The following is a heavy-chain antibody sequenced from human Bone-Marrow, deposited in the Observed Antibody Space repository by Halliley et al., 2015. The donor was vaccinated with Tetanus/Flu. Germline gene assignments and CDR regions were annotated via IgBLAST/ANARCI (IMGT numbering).Heavy chain of an antibody. CDR1: GFAVSNNY. CDR3: AREGTSGWYFNWFGP. CDR2: LHRGGDI. J-gene: IGHJ5*02. D-gene: IGHD6-19*01. V-gene: IGHV3-53*01. Sequence: SLRLSCSVSGFAVSNNYMSWVRQAPGKGLEWVSVLHRGGDIFYADSVKGRFTISRDNSKNTGYLQMNNLRVDDTAVYFCAREGTSGWYFNWFGPWGQGTLVTVSS.